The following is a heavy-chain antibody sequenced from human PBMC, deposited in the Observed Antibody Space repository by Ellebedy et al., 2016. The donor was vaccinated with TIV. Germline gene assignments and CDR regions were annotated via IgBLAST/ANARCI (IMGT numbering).Heavy chain of an antibody. D-gene: IGHD3-10*01. V-gene: IGHV3-7*01. CDR1: GFTFSSNW. Sequence: PGGSLRLSCVASGFTFSSNWMNWVRQAPGKGLEWVASIKEDGSEKYYVDSVKGRFTISRDNAKNSVYLQMNSLRVEDMAVYYCARDPLPGNGIWDAFDIWGQGTMVSVSS. CDR2: IKEDGSEK. CDR3: ARDPLPGNGIWDAFDI. J-gene: IGHJ3*02.